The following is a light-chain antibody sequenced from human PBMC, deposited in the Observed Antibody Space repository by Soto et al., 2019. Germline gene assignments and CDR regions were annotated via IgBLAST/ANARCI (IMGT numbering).Light chain of an antibody. CDR1: SSNIGNNY. V-gene: IGLV1-51*01. Sequence: QSVLTQPPSVSAAPGQTVTISCSGSSSNIGNNYVSWYQQLPGTAPKLLIYDNNKRPSGIPDRFSGSKSGTSATLGITGLQTGDEADYYCGTWDSSLSAARVFGGGTKLTVL. CDR3: GTWDSSLSAARV. J-gene: IGLJ2*01. CDR2: DNN.